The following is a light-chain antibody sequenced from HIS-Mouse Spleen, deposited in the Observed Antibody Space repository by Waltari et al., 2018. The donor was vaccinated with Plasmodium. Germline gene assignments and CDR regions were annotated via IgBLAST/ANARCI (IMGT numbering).Light chain of an antibody. J-gene: IGKJ1*01. CDR3: QQYNNWPAWT. V-gene: IGKV3-15*01. Sequence: EIVMTQSPATLYVSPGQRDTLSCRASQSVSSNLAWYQQKPGQAPRLLIYGASTRATGIPARFSGSGSGTEFTLTLSSLQSEDFAVYYCQQYNNWPAWTFGQGTQVEIK. CDR2: GAS. CDR1: QSVSSN.